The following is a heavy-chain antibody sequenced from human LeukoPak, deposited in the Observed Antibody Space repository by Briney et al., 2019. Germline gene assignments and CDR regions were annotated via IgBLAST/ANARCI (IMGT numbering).Heavy chain of an antibody. CDR1: GFTVSSNH. CDR2: IASSGRNT. Sequence: PGGSLRLSCGASGFTVSSNHMSWVRQAPGKGLEWVSLIASSGRNTYYTDSVRGRSTISRDNSKKTLSLQMNSLRVEDTAIYYCAKDIQLSAWGLGTMVTVSS. J-gene: IGHJ3*01. CDR3: AKDIQLSA. D-gene: IGHD5-24*01. V-gene: IGHV3-23*01.